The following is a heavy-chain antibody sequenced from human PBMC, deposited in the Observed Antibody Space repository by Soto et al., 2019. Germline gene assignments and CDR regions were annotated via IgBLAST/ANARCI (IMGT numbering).Heavy chain of an antibody. J-gene: IGHJ4*02. CDR3: ARDYSSSSLDY. CDR1: GFTFGSYA. CDR2: IWNVGSNK. Sequence: QVQLVESGGGVVQPGTSLRLSCAASGFTFGSYAMHWVRQAPGKGLEWVTLIWNVGSNKYYTDSVKGRFTISRDNSKNTLYLQMNSLTAEDTAVYYCARDYSSSSLDYWGQGTLVTVSS. D-gene: IGHD6-6*01. V-gene: IGHV3-33*01.